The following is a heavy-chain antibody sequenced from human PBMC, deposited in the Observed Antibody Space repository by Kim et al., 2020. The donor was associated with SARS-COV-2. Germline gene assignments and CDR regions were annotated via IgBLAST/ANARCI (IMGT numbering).Heavy chain of an antibody. Sequence: ASVKVSFKASGYTFTSYAMNWVRQAPGQGLEWMGWINTNTGNPTYAQGFTGRFVFSLDTSVSTAYLQISSLKAEDTAVYYCATLDCGGDCSYFDYWGQGTLVTVSS. D-gene: IGHD2-21*02. CDR3: ATLDCGGDCSYFDY. CDR2: INTNTGNP. CDR1: GYTFTSYA. V-gene: IGHV7-4-1*02. J-gene: IGHJ4*02.